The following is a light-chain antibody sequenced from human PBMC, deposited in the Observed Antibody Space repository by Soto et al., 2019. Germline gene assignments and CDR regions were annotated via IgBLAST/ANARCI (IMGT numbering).Light chain of an antibody. CDR3: QQYYSYSWT. CDR2: QAS. CDR1: QSISSW. Sequence: DIQMTQSPSTLSASVGDRVTITCRASQSISSWLAWYQQKPGKAPKLLISQASSLESGVPSRFSGSGSETEVTLTISGLQPDDFASYYCQQYYSYSWTFGQGTKVEVK. J-gene: IGKJ1*01. V-gene: IGKV1-5*03.